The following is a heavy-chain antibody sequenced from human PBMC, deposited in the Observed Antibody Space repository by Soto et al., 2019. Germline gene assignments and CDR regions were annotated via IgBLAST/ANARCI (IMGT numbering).Heavy chain of an antibody. V-gene: IGHV1-2*02. D-gene: IGHD1-26*01. J-gene: IGHJ4*02. CDR1: GYTFTNYY. CDR3: ARVLGGIPILAY. Sequence: QVQLEQSGAEVKKPGASVKVSCKVSGYTFTNYYLHWVRQAPGQGLEWMGWINPNSGGTSYAQKFQSRVTMTRDTHISTAYMELNRLTSDDTAIYYCARVLGGIPILAYWGQGTLVTVSS. CDR2: INPNSGGT.